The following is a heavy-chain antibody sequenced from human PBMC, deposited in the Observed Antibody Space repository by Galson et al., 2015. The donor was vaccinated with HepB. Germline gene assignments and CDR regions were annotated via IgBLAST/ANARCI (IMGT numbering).Heavy chain of an antibody. CDR3: SRLGDLSGYSSR. CDR2: IRSKSYSYAI. V-gene: IGHV3-73*01. D-gene: IGHD6-13*01. J-gene: IGHJ4*02. Sequence: SLRPSCAASRFTFRGSAIHEVRHVSVKGPVWDVLIRSKSYSYAISYVPSLKGRVTISRDDSKNMAYLHMKSLKTEDTAMEYCSRLGDLSGYSSRWGQGTLVTVSS. CDR1: RFTFRGSA.